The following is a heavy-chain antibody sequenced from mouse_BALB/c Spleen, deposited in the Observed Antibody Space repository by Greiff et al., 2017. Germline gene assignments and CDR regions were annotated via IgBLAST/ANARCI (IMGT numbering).Heavy chain of an antibody. J-gene: IGHJ4*01. CDR3: AGYYYGSSYAMDY. D-gene: IGHD1-1*01. Sequence: VKLVESGPGLVAPSQSLSITCTVSGFSLTSYGVHWVRQPPGKGLESLGVIWAGGSTNYNSALMSRLSISKDNSKSQVFLKMNSLQTDDTAMYYCAGYYYGSSYAMDYWGQGTSVTVSS. CDR1: GFSLTSYG. V-gene: IGHV2-9*02. CDR2: IWAGGST.